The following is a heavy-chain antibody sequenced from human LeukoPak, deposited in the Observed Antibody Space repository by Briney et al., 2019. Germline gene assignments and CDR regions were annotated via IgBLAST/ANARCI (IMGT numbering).Heavy chain of an antibody. Sequence: ASVKVSCKASGYTFTGYALHWVRQAPGQGLEWMGWINTGSGNKKYSQRFQDRVTITMDTSASTVYMEMNDLGSEDTAVYYCARGYSGCLHYWGQGALVTVSS. CDR2: INTGSGNK. D-gene: IGHD5-12*01. V-gene: IGHV1-3*04. CDR3: ARGYSGCLHY. CDR1: GYTFTGYA. J-gene: IGHJ4*02.